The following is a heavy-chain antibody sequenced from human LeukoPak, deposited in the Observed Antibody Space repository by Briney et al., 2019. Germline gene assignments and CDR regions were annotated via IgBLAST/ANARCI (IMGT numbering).Heavy chain of an antibody. V-gene: IGHV3-30*04. Sequence: PGRSLRLSCAASGFTFSSYAMHWVRQAPGKGLEWVAVISYDGSNKYYADSVKGRFTISRDNSKNTLYLQMNSLRAEDMAVYYCARVPSRVAAAGTFDYWGQGTLVTVSS. CDR2: ISYDGSNK. CDR1: GFTFSSYA. CDR3: ARVPSRVAAAGTFDY. D-gene: IGHD6-13*01. J-gene: IGHJ4*02.